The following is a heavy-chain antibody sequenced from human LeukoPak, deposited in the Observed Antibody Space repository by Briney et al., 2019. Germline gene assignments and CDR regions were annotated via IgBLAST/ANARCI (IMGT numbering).Heavy chain of an antibody. CDR2: MNPNSGNT. CDR1: AYTFTSYD. J-gene: IGHJ6*02. CDR3: ARGWGFEDIVVVPAAPYYYGMDV. V-gene: IGHV1-8*01. Sequence: ASVKVSCKASAYTFTSYDINWVRQATGQGLEWMGWMNPNSGNTGYAQKFQGRVTMTRNTSISTAYMELSSLRSEDTAVYYCARGWGFEDIVVVPAAPYYYGMDVWGQGTTVTVSS. D-gene: IGHD2-2*01.